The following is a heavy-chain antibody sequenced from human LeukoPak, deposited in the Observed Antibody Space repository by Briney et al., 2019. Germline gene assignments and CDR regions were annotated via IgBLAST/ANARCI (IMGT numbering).Heavy chain of an antibody. CDR1: GDSVSSKNGA. V-gene: IGHV6-1*01. CDR2: TYYRSKWYD. J-gene: IGHJ5*01. CDR3: ARDLGTSGWYTFDF. D-gene: IGHD6-19*01. Sequence: SQTLSLTCAISGDSVSSKNGAWNWIRQSPSGGLEWLGRTYYRSKWYDEYADSVKGRVTISPDTSKNQFSLHVYSVTPEDTAVYYRARDLGTSGWYTFDFWGQGTLVTVSS.